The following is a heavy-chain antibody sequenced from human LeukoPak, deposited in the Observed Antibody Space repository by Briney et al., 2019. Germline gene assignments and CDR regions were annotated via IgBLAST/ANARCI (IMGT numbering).Heavy chain of an antibody. Sequence: ASVKVSCKASGYTFTDYYIHWVRQTPGQGLEWMGWINPNSDGTNYAQKFQGRVTMTRDTSISTAYMELSRLSSDDTAVYYCARSSPIVVVPAAGNWFDPWGQGTLVTVSS. CDR3: ARSSPIVVVPAAGNWFDP. CDR1: GYTFTDYY. J-gene: IGHJ5*02. V-gene: IGHV1-2*02. D-gene: IGHD2-2*01. CDR2: INPNSDGT.